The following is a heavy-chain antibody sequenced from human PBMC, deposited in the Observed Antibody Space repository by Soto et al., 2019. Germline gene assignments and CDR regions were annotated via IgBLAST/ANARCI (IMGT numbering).Heavy chain of an antibody. J-gene: IGHJ4*02. CDR2: IYHSGST. D-gene: IGHD3-22*01. CDR1: GGSISSSNW. V-gene: IGHV4-4*02. Sequence: PSETLSLTCAVSGGSISSSNWWSWVRQPPGKGLEWIGEIYHSGSTNYNPSLKSRVTISVDKSKNQFSLKLSSVTAADTAVYYCARDLGDSSGYYYDYWGQGTLVTVSS. CDR3: ARDLGDSSGYYYDY.